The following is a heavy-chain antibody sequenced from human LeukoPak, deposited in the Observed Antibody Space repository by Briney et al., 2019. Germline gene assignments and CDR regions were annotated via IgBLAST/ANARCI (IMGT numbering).Heavy chain of an antibody. D-gene: IGHD3-22*01. CDR3: ARDDSHGYHFFDS. CDR2: ISGSGEFV. CDR1: GFTFSSYS. J-gene: IGHJ4*02. Sequence: GGSLRLSCAASGFTFSSYSMNWIRQTPGKGLEWVSSISGSGEFVYYVDSVRGRFTISRDNGKNSLYLQMNSLRPEDTAVYYCARDDSHGYHFFDSWGQGTLVTVSS. V-gene: IGHV3-21*01.